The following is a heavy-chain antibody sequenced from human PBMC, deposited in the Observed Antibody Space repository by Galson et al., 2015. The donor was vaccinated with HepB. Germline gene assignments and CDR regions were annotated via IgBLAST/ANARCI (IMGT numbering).Heavy chain of an antibody. Sequence: SVKVSCKVSGYTLTELSIHWVRQAPGKGLEWLGGFDPGDGETIYAQKFQGRVTMTEDTFTNTAYMELSSLRSEDTAVYFCATDIYLRENSYGFLDYWGQGTLVTVSS. D-gene: IGHD3-16*02. CDR1: GYTLTELS. J-gene: IGHJ4*02. CDR2: FDPGDGET. V-gene: IGHV1-24*01. CDR3: ATDIYLRENSYGFLDY.